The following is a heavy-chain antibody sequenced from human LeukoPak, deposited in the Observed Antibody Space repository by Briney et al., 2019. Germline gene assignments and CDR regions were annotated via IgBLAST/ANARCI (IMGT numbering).Heavy chain of an antibody. D-gene: IGHD1-26*01. J-gene: IGHJ4*02. Sequence: GGSLRLSCAASGFTFSDYYMSWIRQAPGKGLEWVSYISSSGSTIYYADSVKGRFTISRDNAKNSLYLQMNSLRAEDMAVYYCARAFRIVGATSHFDYWGQGTLVTVSS. V-gene: IGHV3-11*01. CDR3: ARAFRIVGATSHFDY. CDR2: ISSSGSTI. CDR1: GFTFSDYY.